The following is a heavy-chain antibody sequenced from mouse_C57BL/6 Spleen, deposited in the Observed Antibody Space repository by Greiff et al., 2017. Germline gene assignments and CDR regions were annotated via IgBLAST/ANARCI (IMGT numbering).Heavy chain of an antibody. CDR2: IDPSDSET. Sequence: VKLQQPGAELVRPGSSVKLSCKASGYTFTSYWMHWVKQRPIQGLEWIGNIDPSDSETHYNQKFKDKATLTVDKSSSTAYMQLSSLTSEDSAVYYCARWRLGYYFDYWGQGTTLTVSS. V-gene: IGHV1-52*01. CDR1: GYTFTSYW. J-gene: IGHJ2*01. CDR3: ARWRLGYYFDY.